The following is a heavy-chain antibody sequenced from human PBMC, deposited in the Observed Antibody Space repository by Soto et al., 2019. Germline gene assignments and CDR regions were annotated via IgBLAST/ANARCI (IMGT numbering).Heavy chain of an antibody. CDR3: ARAYGAGSFDF. Sequence: EASVKVSCKASGYTFRGYDIHWVRQATGQGLEWMGWVNPNTGNTGYAQRFQGRVTMTRDISKSTAYMELSRLTSEDTTIYYCARAYGAGSFDFWGPGTLVTVSS. J-gene: IGHJ5*01. CDR1: GYTFRGYD. V-gene: IGHV1-8*01. CDR2: VNPNTGNT. D-gene: IGHD3-10*01.